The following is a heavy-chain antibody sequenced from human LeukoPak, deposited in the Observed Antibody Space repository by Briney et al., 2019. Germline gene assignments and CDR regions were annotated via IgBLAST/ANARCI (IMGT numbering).Heavy chain of an antibody. CDR2: IYYSGST. CDR3: ARQGSKGCSGGSCHPIDY. V-gene: IGHV4-59*08. D-gene: IGHD2-15*01. CDR1: GGSISSYY. Sequence: PSETLSLTCTVSGGSISSYYWSWIRQPPGKGLEWIGNIYYSGSTNYNPSLKSRVTISVDTSKNQFSLKLSSVTAADTAVYYCARQGSKGCSGGSCHPIDYWGQGTLVTVSS. J-gene: IGHJ4*02.